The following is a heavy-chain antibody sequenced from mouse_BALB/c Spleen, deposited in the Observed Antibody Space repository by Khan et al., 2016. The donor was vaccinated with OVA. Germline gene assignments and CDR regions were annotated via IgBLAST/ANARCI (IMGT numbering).Heavy chain of an antibody. J-gene: IGHJ4*01. Sequence: QMQLEESGPGLVAPSQSLSITCTVSGFSLTDYGVSWIRQPLGKGLEWLGGIWGGGSTYYNSALKSRLCISKDNSKSQVFLKMSSLQTDDTAMFYCAKAFYAHYYAMDYWGQGTSVTVSS. CDR2: IWGGGST. CDR1: GFSLTDYG. CDR3: AKAFYAHYYAMDY. D-gene: IGHD2-10*01. V-gene: IGHV2-6-5*01.